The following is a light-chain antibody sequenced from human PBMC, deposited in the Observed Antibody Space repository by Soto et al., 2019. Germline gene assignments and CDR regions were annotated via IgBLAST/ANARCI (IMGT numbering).Light chain of an antibody. CDR2: GAS. V-gene: IGKV3-20*01. CDR1: QSIGSNY. J-gene: IGKJ1*01. CDR3: QQYSIWPRT. Sequence: LTERRGTASLSPGETASRCKKASQSIGSNYLAWYQQKPGQPPRLLIYGASTRATGIPARFSGSGSGSACRRRISSLESEVFALYYWQQYSIWPRTFGQGTKVDIK.